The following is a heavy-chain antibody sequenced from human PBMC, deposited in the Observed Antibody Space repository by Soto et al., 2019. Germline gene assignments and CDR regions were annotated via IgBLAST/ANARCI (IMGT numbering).Heavy chain of an antibody. D-gene: IGHD6-6*01. J-gene: IGHJ4*02. V-gene: IGHV1-18*04. CDR3: ARSTLAARPFYFDY. CDR2: ISAYNGNT. CDR1: GYTFTSYG. Sequence: GASVKVSCKASGYTFTSYGISWVRQAPGQGLEWMGWISAYNGNTNYAQKLQGRVTMTTDTSTSTAYMELRSLRFDDTAVYYCARSTLAARPFYFDYWGQGTLVTVSS.